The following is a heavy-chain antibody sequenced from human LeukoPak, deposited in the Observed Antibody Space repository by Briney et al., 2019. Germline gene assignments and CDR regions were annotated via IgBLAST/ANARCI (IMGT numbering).Heavy chain of an antibody. D-gene: IGHD3-22*01. J-gene: IGHJ4*02. CDR2: IKQDGSEK. V-gene: IGHV3-7*01. Sequence: QPGGSLRLSCAASGFTFSSYWMSWVRQVPGKGLEWVANIKQDGSEKYYVDSVKGRFTISRDNAKNSLYLQMNSLRAEDTAVYYCARERGADYYDSSGYPDYWGQGTLVTVSS. CDR3: ARERGADYYDSSGYPDY. CDR1: GFTFSSYW.